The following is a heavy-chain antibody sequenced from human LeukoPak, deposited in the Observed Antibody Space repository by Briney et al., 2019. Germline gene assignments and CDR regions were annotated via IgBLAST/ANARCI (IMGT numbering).Heavy chain of an antibody. V-gene: IGHV3-30*18. D-gene: IGHD5-12*01. CDR1: GFTFSSYG. CDR3: AKDLRGYSGYGYYDY. Sequence: GGSLRLSCAASGFTFSSYGMHWVRQAPGKGLEWVAVISYDGSNKYYADSVKGRFTISRDNSKNTLYLQMNSLRAEDTAVYYCAKDLRGYSGYGYYDYWGQGTLVTVPS. CDR2: ISYDGSNK. J-gene: IGHJ4*02.